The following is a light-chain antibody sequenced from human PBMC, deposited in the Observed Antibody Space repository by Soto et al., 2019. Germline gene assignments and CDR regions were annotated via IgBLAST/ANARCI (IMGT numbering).Light chain of an antibody. J-gene: IGKJ1*01. Sequence: DIVMTQSPLSLPVTPGEPASISCRSSQSLLYSDGYTYLDWYLQKPGQSPQVLIYLGSNRASGVTDRFSGSGSGTDFTLKISRVEAEDVGVYYCMQALQTPWTFGQGTKVEIK. V-gene: IGKV2-28*01. CDR3: MQALQTPWT. CDR1: QSLLYSDGYTY. CDR2: LGS.